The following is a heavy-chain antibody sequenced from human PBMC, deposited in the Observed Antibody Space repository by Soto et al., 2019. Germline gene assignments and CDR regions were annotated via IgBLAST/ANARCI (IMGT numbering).Heavy chain of an antibody. Sequence: QVQLVQSGAEVKKPGSSVKVSCKDSGGTFSTYSMFWVRQAPGQGLEWMGRIIPMLGVRNYAQRFEDRVTITADKSTATVHMELSSLRSEDTALYYCTIGSWSGAVFDIWGQGTMVTVSS. J-gene: IGHJ3*02. V-gene: IGHV1-69*02. CDR1: GGTFSTYS. CDR2: IIPMLGVR. CDR3: TIGSWSGAVFDI. D-gene: IGHD6-19*01.